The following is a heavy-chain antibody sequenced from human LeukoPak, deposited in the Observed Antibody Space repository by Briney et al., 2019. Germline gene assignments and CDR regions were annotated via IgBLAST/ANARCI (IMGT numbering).Heavy chain of an antibody. D-gene: IGHD3-10*01. Sequence: GGSLRLSCAASGFTFSSNWMSWVRQAPGKGLEWLAKIKQDGSETCHMDSVKGRFTISRDNSKNTLYLQMNSLRAEDTAVYYCARVAWAGSYYKGYFQHWGQGTLVTVSS. J-gene: IGHJ1*01. CDR1: GFTFSSNW. CDR2: IKQDGSET. V-gene: IGHV3-7*03. CDR3: ARVAWAGSYYKGYFQH.